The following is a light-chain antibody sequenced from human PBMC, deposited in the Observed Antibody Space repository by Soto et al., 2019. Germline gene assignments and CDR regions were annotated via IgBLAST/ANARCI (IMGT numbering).Light chain of an antibody. Sequence: DIQMTQSPSTLSASVGDGVTITCRASQSISSWLAWYQQKPGKAPKLLIYDASSLESGVPSRFSGSGSGTEFTLTISSRQPDDFATYYCQQYNSYWTFGQGTKVEIK. CDR2: DAS. CDR1: QSISSW. V-gene: IGKV1-5*01. CDR3: QQYNSYWT. J-gene: IGKJ1*01.